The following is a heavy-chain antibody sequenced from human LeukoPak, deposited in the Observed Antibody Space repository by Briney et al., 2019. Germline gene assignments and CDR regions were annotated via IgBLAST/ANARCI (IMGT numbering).Heavy chain of an antibody. CDR1: GYTFTGYY. CDR3: ARDHCSSTSCLVMDY. Sequence: GASVKVSCKASGYTFTGYYMHWVRQAPGQGLEWMGWINPNSGGTNYAQKFQGWVTMTRDTSISTAYMELSRLRSDETAVYYCARDHCSSTSCLVMDYCGQGTLVTVSS. D-gene: IGHD2-2*01. CDR2: INPNSGGT. V-gene: IGHV1-2*04. J-gene: IGHJ4*02.